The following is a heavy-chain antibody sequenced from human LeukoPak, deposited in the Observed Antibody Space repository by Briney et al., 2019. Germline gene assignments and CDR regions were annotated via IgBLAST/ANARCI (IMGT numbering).Heavy chain of an antibody. Sequence: ASVKVSCKASGYTFTGYYMHWVRQAPGQGLEWMGWINPNSGSTNYAQKSQGRVTMTRDTSISTAYMELSRLRSDDTAVYYCARLHPLYCSSTSCPLFYFDYWGQGTLVTVSS. V-gene: IGHV1-2*02. CDR3: ARLHPLYCSSTSCPLFYFDY. J-gene: IGHJ4*02. CDR1: GYTFTGYY. CDR2: INPNSGST. D-gene: IGHD2-2*01.